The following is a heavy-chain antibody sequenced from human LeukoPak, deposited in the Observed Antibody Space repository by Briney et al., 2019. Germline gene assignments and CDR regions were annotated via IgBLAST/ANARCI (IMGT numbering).Heavy chain of an antibody. CDR1: GFTFTNYW. Sequence: GGSLRLSCAASGFTFTNYWLHWVRQAPGMGLVWVSRLPPDELGIIYADSVKGRFTVSRDNAKNTVYLQMNNLRVDDTAMYYCVGTIASRGSEYWGQGALVTVSS. CDR2: LPPDELGI. D-gene: IGHD6-6*01. CDR3: VGTIASRGSEY. J-gene: IGHJ4*02. V-gene: IGHV3-74*01.